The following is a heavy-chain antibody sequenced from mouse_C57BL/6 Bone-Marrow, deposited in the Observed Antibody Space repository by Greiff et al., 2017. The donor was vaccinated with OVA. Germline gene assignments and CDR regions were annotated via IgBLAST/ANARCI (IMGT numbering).Heavy chain of an antibody. CDR3: ARRQPGGYAMDY. D-gene: IGHD4-1*01. V-gene: IGHV5-15*01. CDR2: ISNLAYSI. J-gene: IGHJ4*01. CDR1: GFTFSDYG. Sequence: EVQGVESGGGLVQPGGSLKLSCAASGFTFSDYGMAWVRQAPRKGPEWVAFISNLAYSIYYADTVTGRFTISRENAKNTLYLEMSSLRSEDTAMYYCARRQPGGYAMDYWGQGTSVTVSS.